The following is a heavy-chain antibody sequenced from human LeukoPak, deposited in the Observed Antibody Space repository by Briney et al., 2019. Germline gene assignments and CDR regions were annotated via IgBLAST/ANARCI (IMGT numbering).Heavy chain of an antibody. CDR1: GSSFTTYW. D-gene: IGHD3-3*01. CDR2: TYPGESET. V-gene: IGHV5-51*01. J-gene: IGHJ3*02. Sequence: GESLKISFKASGSSFTTYWIGWGRQMPGKGLDWMGITYPGESETRYSPSFQGQVTISADKSISTAYSQWSSLKASDTAMYYCARVITIFGVVKGPFDIWGQGTLVTVSS. CDR3: ARVITIFGVVKGPFDI.